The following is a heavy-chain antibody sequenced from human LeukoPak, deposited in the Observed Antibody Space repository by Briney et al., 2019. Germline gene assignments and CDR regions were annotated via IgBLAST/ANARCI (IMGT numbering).Heavy chain of an antibody. CDR1: GYTFTSYG. D-gene: IGHD1-26*01. CDR2: ISAYNGNT. CDR3: ARDPQQLVGATGGGFNF. Sequence: ASVKVSCKASGYTFTSYGISWVRQAPGQGLEWMGWISAYNGNTNYAQKGQGRDTMTTDTSTSTAYMELRSLRSDDTAVYYCARDPQQLVGATGGGFNFWGQGTLVTVSS. J-gene: IGHJ4*02. V-gene: IGHV1-18*01.